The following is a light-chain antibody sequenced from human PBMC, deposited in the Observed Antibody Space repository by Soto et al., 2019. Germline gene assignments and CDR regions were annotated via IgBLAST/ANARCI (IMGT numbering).Light chain of an antibody. V-gene: IGKV1-5*01. J-gene: IGKJ1*01. CDR1: QSISNH. Sequence: DIQMTQSPSSLSASVEDRVIITCRASQSISNHLNWYQQKPGKAPKLLIYHASNLQSGVPSRFSGSGSGTEFTLTISSLQPDDFATYYCQQYNSYSFGQGTKVDIK. CDR2: HAS. CDR3: QQYNSYS.